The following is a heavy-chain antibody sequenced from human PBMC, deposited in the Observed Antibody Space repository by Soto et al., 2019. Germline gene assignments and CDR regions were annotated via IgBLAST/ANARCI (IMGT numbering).Heavy chain of an antibody. D-gene: IGHD7-27*01. CDR3: ARELGRYSCFDP. CDR2: IYYSGST. Sequence: SETLSLTCTVSGGSISSYYWSWIRQPPGKGLEWIGYIYYSGSTNYNPSLKSRVTISVDTSKNQFSLKLSSVTAADTAVYYCARELGRYSCFDPWGQGTLVTVSS. CDR1: GGSISSYY. V-gene: IGHV4-59*01. J-gene: IGHJ5*02.